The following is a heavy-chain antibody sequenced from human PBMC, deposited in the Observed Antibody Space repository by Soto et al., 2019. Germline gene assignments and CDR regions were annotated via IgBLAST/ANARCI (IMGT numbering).Heavy chain of an antibody. CDR2: IYWDDDK. CDR3: AHHPYYCLGSYSFAY. D-gene: IGHD3-10*01. J-gene: IGHJ4*02. CDR1: GFSLTTSGVG. Sequence: QITLKESGPTLVRPTQTLTLTCTFSGFSLTTSGVGVGWIRQPPGKALEWLAVIYWDDDKRYSSSLKSRLTTPKDTSKNHVVLTMTNMDTVDTATYYCAHHPYYCLGSYSFAYCVQGPMVTVSS. V-gene: IGHV2-5*02.